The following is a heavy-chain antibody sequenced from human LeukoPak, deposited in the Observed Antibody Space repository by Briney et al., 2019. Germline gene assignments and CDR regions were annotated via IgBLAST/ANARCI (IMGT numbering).Heavy chain of an antibody. J-gene: IGHJ4*02. CDR1: GGSISSSNW. CDR3: AREHHTSGWHRGTDY. D-gene: IGHD6-19*01. V-gene: IGHV4-4*02. CDR2: IYHSGST. Sequence: SETLSLTCAVSGGSISSSNWWSWVRQPPGKGLEWIGEIYHSGSTNYNPSLKSRVTISVDKSKNQFSLKLSSVTAADTAVYYCAREHHTSGWHRGTDYWGQGTLVTVSS.